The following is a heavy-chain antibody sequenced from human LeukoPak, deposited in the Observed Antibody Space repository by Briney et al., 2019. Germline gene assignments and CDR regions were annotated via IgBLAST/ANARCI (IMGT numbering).Heavy chain of an antibody. V-gene: IGHV4-34*01. CDR2: INHSGST. D-gene: IGHD6-13*01. CDR1: GGSFSGYY. Sequence: PSETLSLTCAVYGGSFSGYYWSWIRQPPGKGLEWIGEINHSGSTNYNPSLKSRVTISVDTSKNQFSLKLSSVTAADTAVYYCARVTPCSSSWYKRYYYYYMDVWGKGTTVTVSS. CDR3: ARVTPCSSSWYKRYYYYYMDV. J-gene: IGHJ6*03.